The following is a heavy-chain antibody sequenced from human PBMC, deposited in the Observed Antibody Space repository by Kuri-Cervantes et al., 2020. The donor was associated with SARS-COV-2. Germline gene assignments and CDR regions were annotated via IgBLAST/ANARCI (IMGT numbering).Heavy chain of an antibody. CDR1: GGSFSDYA. Sequence: GSLRLSCAVYGGSFSDYAWTWIRQTPEKGLEWIGQINHGGSTSYNPSLKSRVTISVDTSKKQFSLKLTSVTVADTAVYYCARGSPRYWGQGTLVTVSS. CDR3: ARGSPRY. CDR2: INHGGST. V-gene: IGHV4-34*01. J-gene: IGHJ4*02.